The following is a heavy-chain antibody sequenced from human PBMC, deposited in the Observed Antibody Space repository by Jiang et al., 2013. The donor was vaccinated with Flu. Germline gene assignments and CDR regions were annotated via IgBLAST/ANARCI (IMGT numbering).Heavy chain of an antibody. D-gene: IGHD3-10*01. J-gene: IGHJ2*01. Sequence: SGAEVKKPGASVKLSCKASEYTFTTYNIHWVRQAPGQGLEWMGIINPGGRRTTYAQKFQGRVTMTGDTSTSTVHMELSSLTSEDTAAYYCATSGGSSGSGTYYVDGDWYFDLWGRGTLVTVSS. V-gene: IGHV1-46*01. CDR2: INPGGRRT. CDR3: ATSGGSSGSGTYYVDGDWYFDL. CDR1: EYTFTTYN.